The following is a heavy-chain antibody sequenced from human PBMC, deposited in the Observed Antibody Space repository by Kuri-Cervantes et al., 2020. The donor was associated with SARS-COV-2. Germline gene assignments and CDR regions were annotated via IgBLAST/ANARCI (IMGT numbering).Heavy chain of an antibody. V-gene: IGHV3-73*01. CDR3: ARVSRSGYLDY. CDR2: SRSKANSYAT. CDR1: GFIFSGSA. J-gene: IGHJ4*02. D-gene: IGHD3-3*01. Sequence: GESLKISCAASGFIFSGSALHWVRQASGRGLEWVGRSRSKANSYATAYAASVKGRFTISRDDSKNTAYLQMDSLKTEDTAVYYCARVSRSGYLDYWGQGTLVTVSS.